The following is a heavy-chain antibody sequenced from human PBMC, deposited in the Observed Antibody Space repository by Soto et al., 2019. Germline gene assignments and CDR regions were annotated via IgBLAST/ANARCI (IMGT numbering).Heavy chain of an antibody. J-gene: IGHJ4*02. V-gene: IGHV1-24*01. CDR1: GYSLTELS. D-gene: IGHD6-13*01. CDR3: ARTPFGIAAARNYFDY. Sequence: ASVKVSWKVSGYSLTELSMHWVRQAPGKGLEWMGCFDPDDGETIYAQKFQGRVTMTTDTSTSTAYMELRSLRSDDTAVYYCARTPFGIAAARNYFDYWGQGTLVTVSS. CDR2: FDPDDGET.